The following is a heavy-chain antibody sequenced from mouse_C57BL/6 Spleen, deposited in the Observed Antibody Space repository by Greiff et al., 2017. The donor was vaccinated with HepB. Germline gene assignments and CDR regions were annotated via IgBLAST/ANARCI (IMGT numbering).Heavy chain of an antibody. D-gene: IGHD2-4*01. Sequence: VKLQESGAELVRPGTSVKVSCKASGYAFTNYLIEWVKQRPGQGLEWIGVINPGSGGTNYNEKFKGKATLTADKSSSTAYMQLSSLTSEDSAVYFCARLNDDWDYYAMDYCGQGTSVTVAS. CDR1: GYAFTNYL. CDR3: ARLNDDWDYYAMDY. CDR2: INPGSGGT. J-gene: IGHJ4*01. V-gene: IGHV1-54*01.